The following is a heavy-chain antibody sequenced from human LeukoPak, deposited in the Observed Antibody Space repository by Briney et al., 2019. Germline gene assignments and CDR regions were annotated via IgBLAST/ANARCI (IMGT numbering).Heavy chain of an antibody. CDR1: GYTLTKLS. Sequence: ASVKVSCKVSGYTLTKLSMNWVRQAPGKGLEWMGGFDPEDGETIYAQKCQGRVTMTEDTSTDTAYMELSSLRSEDTAVYYCATGVGNYMDVWGKGTTVTVSS. CDR2: FDPEDGET. J-gene: IGHJ6*03. CDR3: ATGVGNYMDV. V-gene: IGHV1-24*01. D-gene: IGHD3-10*01.